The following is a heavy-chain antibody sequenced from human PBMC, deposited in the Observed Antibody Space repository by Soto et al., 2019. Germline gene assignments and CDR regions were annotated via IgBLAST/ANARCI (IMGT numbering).Heavy chain of an antibody. CDR1: GGSIRSAGHY. CDR2: INDSGST. Sequence: SETLSLTCTVSGGSIRSAGHYWSWIRQHPGKGLEWIGYINDSGSTFYNPSLRSRLNISVDTSKNQFSLQLNSVTPEDTAVYYCARDVDTAMVIPRFFPYGMDVWGQGTTVTVSS. CDR3: ARDVDTAMVIPRFFPYGMDV. D-gene: IGHD5-18*01. V-gene: IGHV4-31*03. J-gene: IGHJ6*02.